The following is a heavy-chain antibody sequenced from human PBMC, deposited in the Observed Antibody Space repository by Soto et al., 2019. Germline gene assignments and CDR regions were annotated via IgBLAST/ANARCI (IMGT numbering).Heavy chain of an antibody. J-gene: IGHJ5*02. CDR1: GYTFTSYG. CDR3: ASLGLGGTKNEDWFDP. CDR2: ISAYNGST. V-gene: IGHV1-18*01. Sequence: ASVKVSCKASGYTFTSYGISWVRQAPGQGLEWMGWISAYNGSTSYAQKFQGRVTMTRDTSTSTVYMELSSLRSEDTAVYYCASLGLGGTKNEDWFDPWGQGTLVTVSS. D-gene: IGHD1-1*01.